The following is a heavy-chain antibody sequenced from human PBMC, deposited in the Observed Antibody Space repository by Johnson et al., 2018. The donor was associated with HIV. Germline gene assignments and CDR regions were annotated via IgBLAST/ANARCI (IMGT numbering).Heavy chain of an antibody. V-gene: IGHV3-15*01. J-gene: IGHJ3*02. Sequence: MMLVESGGGLVKPGGSLRLSCEASGFTFNNAWMGWVRQAPGKGLEWVGRIKSKTDGATTDYAAPLKGRFTISRDDSKNARYLQMNSLRAEDTAVYYCAREQFLESDAFDIWGQGTMVTVSS. CDR1: GFTFNNAW. CDR2: IKSKTDGATT. D-gene: IGHD3-3*01. CDR3: AREQFLESDAFDI.